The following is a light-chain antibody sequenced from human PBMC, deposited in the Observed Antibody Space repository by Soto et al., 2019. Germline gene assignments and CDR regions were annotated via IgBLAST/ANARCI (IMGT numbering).Light chain of an antibody. CDR2: FDS. V-gene: IGLV3-21*04. CDR1: NIGTKG. CDR3: QVWDRRSGHLV. J-gene: IGLJ2*01. Sequence: SYELSQPPSVSVAPGETAKITCGGDNIGTKGVHGYQQRQGQAPLLVMYFDSERPSGIPERLSGSNSENTATLIISRVEAGDEADFYCQVWDRRSGHLVFGGGTKLTVL.